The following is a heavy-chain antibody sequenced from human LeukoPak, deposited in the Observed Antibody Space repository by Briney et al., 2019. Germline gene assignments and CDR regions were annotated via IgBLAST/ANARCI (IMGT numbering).Heavy chain of an antibody. CDR2: ISSSSSYI. Sequence: GGSLRLSCAASGFTFSSYSMNWVRQAPGKGLEWVSSISSSSSYIYYADSVKGRFTISRDNAKNSLYLQMNSLRAEDTAVYYCASHTASEMASPTSDFDYWGQGTLVTVSS. D-gene: IGHD5-24*01. J-gene: IGHJ4*02. V-gene: IGHV3-21*01. CDR3: ASHTASEMASPTSDFDY. CDR1: GFTFSSYS.